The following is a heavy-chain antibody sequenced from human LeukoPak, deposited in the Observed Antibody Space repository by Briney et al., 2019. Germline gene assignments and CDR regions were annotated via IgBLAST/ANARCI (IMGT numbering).Heavy chain of an antibody. CDR3: AKARSSGWPVTYYFDY. V-gene: IGHV3-33*06. D-gene: IGHD6-19*01. Sequence: PGGSLRLSCAASGFTFIRYGMHWVRQAPGKGLEWVAVIWYDGSNKYYADSVKGRFTISIDNSKNTLYLQMNSLRAEDTAVYYCAKARSSGWPVTYYFDYWGQGTVVTVSS. CDR1: GFTFIRYG. J-gene: IGHJ4*02. CDR2: IWYDGSNK.